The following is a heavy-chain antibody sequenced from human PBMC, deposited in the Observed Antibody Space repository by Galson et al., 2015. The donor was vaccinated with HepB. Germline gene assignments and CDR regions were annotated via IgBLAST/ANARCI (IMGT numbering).Heavy chain of an antibody. CDR3: ASGDSSGYCLHAFDI. CDR2: ISAYNGNT. V-gene: IGHV1-18*04. CDR1: GYTFTSYG. J-gene: IGHJ3*02. D-gene: IGHD3-22*01. Sequence: SVKVSCKASGYTFTSYGISWVRQAPGQGLEWMGWISAYNGNTNYAQKLQGRDTMTTDTSTSTAYMELRSLRSDDTAVYYCASGDSSGYCLHAFDIWGQGTMVTVSS.